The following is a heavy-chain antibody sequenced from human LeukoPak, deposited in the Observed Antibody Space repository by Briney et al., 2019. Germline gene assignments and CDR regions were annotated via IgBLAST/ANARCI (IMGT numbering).Heavy chain of an antibody. CDR3: AKPRGLYCSSTSCYDCDV. Sequence: ASVKVSCKASGYTFTAYYIHWVRQAPGQGLEWMGWINPNSGGTNYAQKFQGRVTLTRDTSITTAYMELNRLRSDDTAVYYCAKPRGLYCSSTSCYDCDVWGKGTTVTVSS. J-gene: IGHJ6*04. D-gene: IGHD2-2*01. CDR1: GYTFTAYY. CDR2: INPNSGGT. V-gene: IGHV1-2*02.